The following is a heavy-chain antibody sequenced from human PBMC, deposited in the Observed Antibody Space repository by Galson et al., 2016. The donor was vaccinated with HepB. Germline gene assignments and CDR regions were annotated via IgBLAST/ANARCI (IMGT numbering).Heavy chain of an antibody. CDR2: ITANGTTM. CDR1: GFAFGSHW. CDR3: ARDRVGARGWSDY. V-gene: IGHV3-48*03. D-gene: IGHD1-26*01. J-gene: IGHJ4*02. Sequence: SLRLSCAASGFAFGSHWMHWVRQVPGKGLEWVSFITANGTTMYYADSVKGRFTISRDNAKNSLYLQMNSLRVEDTAVYYCARDRVGARGWSDYWGQGTLVTVSS.